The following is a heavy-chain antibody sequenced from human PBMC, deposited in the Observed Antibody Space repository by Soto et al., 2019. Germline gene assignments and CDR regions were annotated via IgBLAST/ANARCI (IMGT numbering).Heavy chain of an antibody. CDR3: ARAPLNPTYYYFWSGPTYYYYYMDV. D-gene: IGHD3-3*01. Sequence: SETLSLTCTVSGGSISSYYWSWIRQPPGKGLEWIGYIYYSGSTNYNPSLKSRVTISVDTSKNQFSLRLSSVTAADTAVYYCARAPLNPTYYYFWSGPTYYYYYMDVWGKGTTVTVSS. J-gene: IGHJ6*03. V-gene: IGHV4-59*01. CDR1: GGSISSYY. CDR2: IYYSGST.